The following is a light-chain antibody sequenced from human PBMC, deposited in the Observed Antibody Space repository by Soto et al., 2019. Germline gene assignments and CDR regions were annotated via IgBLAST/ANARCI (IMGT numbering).Light chain of an antibody. V-gene: IGLV4-69*01. Sequence: QSVLTQSPSASASLGASVKLTWTLSSGHSSYAIAWHQQQPEKGPRYLMKLNTDGSHSKGDGIPDRFSGSSSGAERYLTISSLQSEDEADYYCQTWGTGFQVFGGGTKLTVL. CDR1: SGHSSYA. J-gene: IGLJ3*02. CDR2: LNTDGSH. CDR3: QTWGTGFQV.